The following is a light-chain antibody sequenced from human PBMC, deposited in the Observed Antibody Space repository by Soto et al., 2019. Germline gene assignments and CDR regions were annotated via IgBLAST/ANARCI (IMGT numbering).Light chain of an antibody. CDR1: QSLTTD. V-gene: IGKV3-15*01. J-gene: IGKJ1*01. CDR2: AAS. CDR3: QQYTNWPRT. Sequence: EIVLTQSPATLSLSPGERATLSCRASQSLTTDLAWYQQKPGQPPRLLIYAASTRATDFPARFSGSGSGPEFTLTISSLQSEDFAVYYCQQYTNWPRTFGQGTKVDI.